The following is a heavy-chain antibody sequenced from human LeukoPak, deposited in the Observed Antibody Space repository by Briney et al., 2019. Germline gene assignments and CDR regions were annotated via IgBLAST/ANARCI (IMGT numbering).Heavy chain of an antibody. CDR1: GGSISSRNW. CDR3: ARIRGFGADFYYYYMDV. CDR2: IHHSGNT. J-gene: IGHJ6*03. V-gene: IGHV4-4*02. Sequence: PSETLSLTCAVSGGSISSRNWWSWVRQPPGKGLEWIGEIHHSGNTNYNPSLRSRVTVSVDKSKNQFSLKLTSVTAADTAVYYCARIRGFGADFYYYYMDVWGKGTTVTVSS. D-gene: IGHD3-10*01.